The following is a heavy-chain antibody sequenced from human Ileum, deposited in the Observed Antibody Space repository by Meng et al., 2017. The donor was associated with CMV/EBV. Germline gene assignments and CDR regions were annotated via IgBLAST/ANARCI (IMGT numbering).Heavy chain of an antibody. V-gene: IGHV3-20*04. CDR2: AKWNGDKA. Sequence: GSLKISCVASGFVFDDFDISWVRLIPGKGLEWVSGAKWNGDKAGYADSVEGRFTVSRDNAKNSLYLQMDSLRDEDSGFYYCARETSAVPRMFDIWGQGTLVTVSS. CDR1: GFVFDDFD. CDR3: ARETSAVPRMFDI. D-gene: IGHD2-15*01. J-gene: IGHJ4*02.